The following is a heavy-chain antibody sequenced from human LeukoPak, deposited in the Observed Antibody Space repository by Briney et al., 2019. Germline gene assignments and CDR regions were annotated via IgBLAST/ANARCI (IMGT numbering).Heavy chain of an antibody. V-gene: IGHV3-21*01. J-gene: IGHJ5*02. Sequence: GGSLRLSCAASGFTFSSYSMNWVRQAPGKGLEWVSSISSSSSYIYYADSVKGRFTISRDNAKNSLYLQMNSLRAEDTAVYYCARESRYYYDSSGEGNWFDPWGQGILVTVSS. CDR2: ISSSSSYI. CDR3: ARESRYYYDSSGEGNWFDP. CDR1: GFTFSSYS. D-gene: IGHD3-22*01.